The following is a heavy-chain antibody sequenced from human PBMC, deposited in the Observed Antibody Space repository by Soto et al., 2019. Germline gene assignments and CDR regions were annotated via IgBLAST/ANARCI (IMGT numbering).Heavy chain of an antibody. J-gene: IGHJ4*02. V-gene: IGHV3-7*01. CDR2: IKQDGTET. CDR1: GFTFRNFW. CDR3: ARENYFDY. Sequence: GGSLRLSCAGSGFTFRNFWMGWVRQAPGKRLEWVANIKQDGTETSYADSVKGRFTVSRDNAKNSLYLQMNSLGADDTAVYYCARENYFDYWGQGALVTVSS.